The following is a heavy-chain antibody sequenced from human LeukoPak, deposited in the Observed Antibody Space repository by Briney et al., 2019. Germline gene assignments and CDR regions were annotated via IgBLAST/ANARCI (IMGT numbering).Heavy chain of an antibody. CDR1: GYTFTSYG. CDR3: ARVAAAGYFFDY. Sequence: GASVKVSFKASGYTFTSYGISWVRQAPGQGLEWMGWISAYNGNTNYAQKLQGIVTMTTDTSTSTAYMELRSLRSDDTAVYYCARVAAAGYFFDYWGQGTLVTVSS. J-gene: IGHJ4*02. D-gene: IGHD6-13*01. CDR2: ISAYNGNT. V-gene: IGHV1-18*01.